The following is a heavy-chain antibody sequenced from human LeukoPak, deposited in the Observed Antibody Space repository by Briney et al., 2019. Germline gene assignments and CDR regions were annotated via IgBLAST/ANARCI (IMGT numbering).Heavy chain of an antibody. CDR1: GFTFRSYA. D-gene: IGHD6-19*01. J-gene: IGHJ4*02. CDR3: AKDRLEGLTSSGWYYFDY. CDR2: LSHSGGST. V-gene: IGHV3-23*01. Sequence: PGGSLRLSCAASGFTFRSYAMNWVRQTPGKGLEWVSALSHSGGSTYYADSVKGRFTISRDNSKNTLYLQMNSLRAEDTAVYYCAKDRLEGLTSSGWYYFDYWGQGTLVTVSS.